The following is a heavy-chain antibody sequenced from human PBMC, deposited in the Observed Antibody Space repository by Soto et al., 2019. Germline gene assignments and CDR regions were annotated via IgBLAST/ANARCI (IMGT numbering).Heavy chain of an antibody. V-gene: IGHV1-8*01. CDR2: MNPNSGNT. CDR3: ARVLRYFDWLYYYYYYGMDV. J-gene: IGHJ6*02. Sequence: ASVKVSCKASGYTFTSYDINWVRQATGQGLEWMGWMNPNSGNTGYAQKFQGRVTMTRNTSISTAYMELSSLRSEDAAVYYCARVLRYFDWLYYYYYYGMDVWGQGTTVTVSS. D-gene: IGHD3-9*01. CDR1: GYTFTSYD.